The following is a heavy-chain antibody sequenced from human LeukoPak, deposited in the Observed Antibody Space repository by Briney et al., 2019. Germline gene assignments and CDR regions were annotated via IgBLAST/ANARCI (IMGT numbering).Heavy chain of an antibody. V-gene: IGHV4-34*01. CDR1: GGSFSGYY. D-gene: IGHD3-10*01. CDR2: INHSGCT. Sequence: SETLSLTCAVYGGSFSGYYWSWIRQPLGKGLEWIGEINHSGCTNYNPSLKSRVTISVDTSKNQFSLKLSSVTAADTAVYYCAKSNGYGLIDVWGQGTMVTVSS. J-gene: IGHJ3*01. CDR3: AKSNGYGLIDV.